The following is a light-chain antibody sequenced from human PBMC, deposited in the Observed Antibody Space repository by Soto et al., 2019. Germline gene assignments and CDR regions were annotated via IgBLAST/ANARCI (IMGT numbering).Light chain of an antibody. V-gene: IGKV3-20*01. CDR2: GTS. Sequence: EIVLTQSPGTLSLSSGERATLSCRASQSVSSSYLAWYQQKPGQAPRLLIYGTSSRATAIPDRFSGSGSGTDFTLTISRLEPEDFAVYYCQQYGSSSWTFGQGTKWIS. J-gene: IGKJ1*01. CDR1: QSVSSSY. CDR3: QQYGSSSWT.